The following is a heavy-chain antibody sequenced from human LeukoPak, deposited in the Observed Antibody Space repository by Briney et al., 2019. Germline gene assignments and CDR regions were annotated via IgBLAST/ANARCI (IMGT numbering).Heavy chain of an antibody. CDR3: ARFKYDFWSGSRSYYFYGMDV. V-gene: IGHV4-59*08. CDR1: GGSISSHY. J-gene: IGHJ6*02. D-gene: IGHD3-3*01. Sequence: LETLSLTCTVSGGSISSHYWSWIRQPPGKGLEWIGDIYYRGSTTYTPALKSRVTISLDTSKNQFSLKLSSVTAADTAVYYCARFKYDFWSGSRSYYFYGMDVWGQGTTVTVSS. CDR2: IYYRGST.